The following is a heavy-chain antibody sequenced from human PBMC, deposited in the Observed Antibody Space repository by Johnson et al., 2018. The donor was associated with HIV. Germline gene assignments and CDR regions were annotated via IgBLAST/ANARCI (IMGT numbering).Heavy chain of an antibody. V-gene: IGHV3-7*03. CDR3: ARGPAGTVTTGNDAFDI. Sequence: VKLVESGGGLVQPGGSLRLSCAASGFTFSSYWMSWVRQAPGKGLEWVANIKQDGSEKYYVDSVKGRFTISRDNAKNSLYLQMNSLRAEDTAVYYCARGPAGTVTTGNDAFDIWGQGTMVTVSS. J-gene: IGHJ3*02. D-gene: IGHD4-17*01. CDR2: IKQDGSEK. CDR1: GFTFSSYW.